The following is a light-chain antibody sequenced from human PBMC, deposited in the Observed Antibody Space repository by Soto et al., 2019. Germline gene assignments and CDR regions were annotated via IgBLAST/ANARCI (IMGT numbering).Light chain of an antibody. CDR2: GNN. CDR1: SSSIGAGFD. CDR3: QSYDSSLTGSKV. V-gene: IGLV1-40*01. J-gene: IGLJ1*01. Sequence: KRVTISCTGSSSSIGAGFDVHWYQQLPGAAPKLLIYGNNYRASGVPDRFSGSKSGTSASLAITGLQAEDEADYYCQSYDSSLTGSKVFGTGTKVTVL.